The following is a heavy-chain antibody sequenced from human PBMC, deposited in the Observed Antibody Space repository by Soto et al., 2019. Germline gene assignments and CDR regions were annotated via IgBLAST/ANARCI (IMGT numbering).Heavy chain of an antibody. Sequence: QVQLVQSGAEVKKPGASVKVSCKTSDYTFTSYAMHWVRLAPGQRLEWMGWINAGNGNTKYSQKFQGRVTITRDTSASTAYMELSSLRSEDTAVYYCARTSGYYFYDYWGQGTLATVSS. CDR1: DYTFTSYA. D-gene: IGHD3-3*01. V-gene: IGHV1-3*01. CDR3: ARTSGYYFYDY. J-gene: IGHJ4*02. CDR2: INAGNGNT.